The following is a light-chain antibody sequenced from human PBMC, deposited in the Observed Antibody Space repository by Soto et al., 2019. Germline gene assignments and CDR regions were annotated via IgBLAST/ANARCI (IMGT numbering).Light chain of an antibody. V-gene: IGLV2-14*01. CDR1: RSYVGAYNF. CDR2: DVT. Sequence: VLTQPASVSWSPGQSNTIPRTGTRSYVGAYNFVSWYQQHPGKAPKLMIYDVTTRPSGVSNRFSGSKSANTASLTISGLQAEDEADYYCISYTRSSTGVFGGGTKVTVL. J-gene: IGLJ2*01. CDR3: ISYTRSSTGV.